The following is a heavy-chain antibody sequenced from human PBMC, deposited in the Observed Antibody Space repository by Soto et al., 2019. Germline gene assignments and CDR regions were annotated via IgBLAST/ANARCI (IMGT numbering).Heavy chain of an antibody. CDR2: INPSGGST. Sequence: ASVKVSCKASGYTFTSYYMHWVRQAPGQRLEWMGIINPSGGSTSYAQKFQGRVTMTRDTSTSTAYMELSRLRSDDTAVYYCARDSPLGYCSGNSCYSLAFDYWGQGTLVTVSS. J-gene: IGHJ4*02. CDR1: GYTFTSYY. V-gene: IGHV1-46*01. D-gene: IGHD2-15*01. CDR3: ARDSPLGYCSGNSCYSLAFDY.